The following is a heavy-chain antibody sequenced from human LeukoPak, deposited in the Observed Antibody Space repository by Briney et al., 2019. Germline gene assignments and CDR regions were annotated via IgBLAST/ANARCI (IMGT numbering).Heavy chain of an antibody. Sequence: GGSLRLPCAASGFTFSSYGMHWVRQAPGKGLEWVAVISYDGNNKYYADSVKGRFTISRDNSKNTLYLQMNSLRAEDTAVYYCAKKGYGDTKVDYWGQGTLVTVSS. CDR1: GFTFSSYG. CDR2: ISYDGNNK. D-gene: IGHD4-17*01. CDR3: AKKGYGDTKVDY. V-gene: IGHV3-30*18. J-gene: IGHJ4*02.